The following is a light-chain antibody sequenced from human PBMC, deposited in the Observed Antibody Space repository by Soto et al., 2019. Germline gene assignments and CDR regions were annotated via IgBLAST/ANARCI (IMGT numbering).Light chain of an antibody. CDR1: QSISSL. J-gene: IGKJ1*01. CDR2: DAS. V-gene: IGKV1-5*01. CDR3: QQYNSYSRT. Sequence: DIQMTQSPSTLSASVGERVTITCRASQSISSLLAWYQQKPGKAPKLLIYDASSLESGVPSRFSGSGSGTEFTLSISRLQTDDFATYYCQQYNSYSRTFGQGTKVDI.